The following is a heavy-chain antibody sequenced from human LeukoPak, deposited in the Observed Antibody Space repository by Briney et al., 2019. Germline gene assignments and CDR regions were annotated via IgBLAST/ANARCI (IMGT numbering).Heavy chain of an antibody. J-gene: IGHJ6*02. CDR2: FDPEDGET. D-gene: IGHD2-21*01. V-gene: IGHV1-24*01. CDR1: GYTLTELS. Sequence: ASVKVSCKVSGYTLTELSMHWVRQAPGKGLEWMGGFDPEDGETIYAQKFQGRVTMTEDTYTDTAYMELSSLRSEDTAVYYCATGVIKYYYYGMDVWGQGTTVTVSS. CDR3: ATGVIKYYYYGMDV.